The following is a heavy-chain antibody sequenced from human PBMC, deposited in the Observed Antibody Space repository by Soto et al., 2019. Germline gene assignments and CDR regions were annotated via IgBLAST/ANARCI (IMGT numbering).Heavy chain of an antibody. CDR1: GFTFSSYA. Sequence: QVQLVESGGGVVQPGRSLRLSCAASGFTFSSYAMHWVRQAPGKGLEWVAVISYDGSNKYYADSVKGRFTSSRDNSKNTLYLQMNSLRAEDTAVYYCARPLWRDDYTWGYFDLWGRGTLVTVSS. D-gene: IGHD4-4*01. CDR3: ARPLWRDDYTWGYFDL. CDR2: ISYDGSNK. J-gene: IGHJ2*01. V-gene: IGHV3-30-3*01.